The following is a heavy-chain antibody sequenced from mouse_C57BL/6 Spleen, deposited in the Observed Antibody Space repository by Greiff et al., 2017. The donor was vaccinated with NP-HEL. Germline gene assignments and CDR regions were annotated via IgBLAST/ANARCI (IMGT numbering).Heavy chain of an antibody. D-gene: IGHD2-4*01. Sequence: QVQLKESGPGLVAPSQSLSITCTVSGFSLTSYGVHWVRQPPGKGLEWLVVIWSDGSTTYNSALKSRLSISKDNSKSQVFLKMNSLQTDDTAMYYCARQGIYYDYDGGDYYAMDYWGQGTSVTVSS. CDR2: IWSDGST. V-gene: IGHV2-6-1*01. CDR3: ARQGIYYDYDGGDYYAMDY. J-gene: IGHJ4*01. CDR1: GFSLTSYG.